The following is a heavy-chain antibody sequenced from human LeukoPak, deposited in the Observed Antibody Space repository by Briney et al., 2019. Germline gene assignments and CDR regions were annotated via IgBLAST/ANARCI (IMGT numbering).Heavy chain of an antibody. V-gene: IGHV3-30*14. CDR3: ASSDRRGYSYGAFDY. Sequence: PGGSLRLSCAASGFPFNSYALNWVRQAPGKGLEWVAVISYNGINTYYADSVKGRFTISRDNSKNTLYLQMNSLRAEDTAVYYCASSDRRGYSYGAFDYWGQGTLVTVSS. D-gene: IGHD5-18*01. J-gene: IGHJ4*02. CDR2: ISYNGINT. CDR1: GFPFNSYA.